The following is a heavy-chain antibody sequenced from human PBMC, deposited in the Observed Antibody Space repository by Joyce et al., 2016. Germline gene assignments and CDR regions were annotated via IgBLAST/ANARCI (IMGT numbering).Heavy chain of an antibody. CDR2: IYWDDDK. CDR1: GFSLSTSGGG. CDR3: ARRRFNSNYDL. J-gene: IGHJ5*02. Sequence: QITLKESGPTLIKPTETLTLTCTFSGFSLSTSGGGVGWIRQPAGRALEWLALIYWDDDKRYSPSLKSRLSVAKDTSKNQVVLTMTNMDPVDTATYFCARRRFNSNYDLWGQGTLVTVSS. D-gene: IGHD1-7*01. V-gene: IGHV2-5*02.